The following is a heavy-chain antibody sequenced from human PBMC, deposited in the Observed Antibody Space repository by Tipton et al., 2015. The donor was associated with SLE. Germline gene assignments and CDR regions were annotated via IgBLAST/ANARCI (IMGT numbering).Heavy chain of an antibody. CDR2: INHSGST. CDR1: GGSFSGYY. Sequence: LRLSCAVYGGSFSGYYWSWIRQPPGKGLEWIGEINHSGSTNYNPSLKSRVTISLDTSKNQFSLKVSSVTAADTAVYYCARGISGYSSSWYYYYYVMDVWSQGTTVTVSS. J-gene: IGHJ6*02. D-gene: IGHD6-13*01. V-gene: IGHV4-34*01. CDR3: ARGISGYSSSWYYYYYVMDV.